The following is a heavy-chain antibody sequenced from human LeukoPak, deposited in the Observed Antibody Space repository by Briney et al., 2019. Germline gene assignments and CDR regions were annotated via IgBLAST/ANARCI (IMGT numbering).Heavy chain of an antibody. V-gene: IGHV1-18*01. CDR3: ARGFRGVLPFDY. J-gene: IGHJ4*02. Sequence: APVKVSCTASGYSFSSYGVSWIRQAPGQGLEWMGWISAHNANTNYAQKFQGRVTMTTDTATSTTYMELRSLRSDDTAVYYCARGFRGVLPFDYWGQGTLVTVSS. CDR1: GYSFSSYG. D-gene: IGHD3-10*01. CDR2: ISAHNANT.